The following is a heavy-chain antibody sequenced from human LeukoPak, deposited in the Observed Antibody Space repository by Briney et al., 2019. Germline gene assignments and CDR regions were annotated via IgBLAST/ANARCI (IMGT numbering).Heavy chain of an antibody. CDR1: GFTFSSYA. J-gene: IGHJ4*02. CDR3: ARDQVNGPGDLDY. D-gene: IGHD1-26*01. CDR2: ISYDGSNK. Sequence: GRSLRLSCAASGFTFSSYAMHWVRQAPGKGLEWVAVISYDGSNKYYADSVKGRFTISRDNSKNTLYLQMNSLRAEDTAVYYCARDQVNGPGDLDYWGQGTLVTVSS. V-gene: IGHV3-30*04.